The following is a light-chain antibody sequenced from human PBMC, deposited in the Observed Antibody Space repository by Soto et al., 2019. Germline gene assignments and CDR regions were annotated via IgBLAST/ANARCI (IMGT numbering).Light chain of an antibody. CDR2: DTF. CDR1: QSVNNY. J-gene: IGKJ4*01. V-gene: IGKV3-11*01. CDR3: QHRRNWPLT. Sequence: EIVLTQSPATLSLSPGERATLSYRASQSVNNYLAWYQQKPGQAPRLLIYDTFNRATGIAARFSGSGSGTDFTLTISSLEPEDFAVYYCQHRRNWPLTFGGGTRVEI.